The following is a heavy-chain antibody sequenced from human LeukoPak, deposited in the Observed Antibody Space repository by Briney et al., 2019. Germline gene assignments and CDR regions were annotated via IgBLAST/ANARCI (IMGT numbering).Heavy chain of an antibody. V-gene: IGHV1-2*02. D-gene: IGHD3-9*01. CDR3: ASFQDDILTGYNDY. CDR2: INPNSGGT. CDR1: GYTFTGYY. Sequence: ASVKVSCKASGYTFTGYYMHWVRQAPGQGLEWMGWINPNSGGTNYAQKFQGRVTMTRDTSISTAYMELSRLGSDDTAVYYCASFQDDILTGYNDYWGQGTLVTVSS. J-gene: IGHJ4*02.